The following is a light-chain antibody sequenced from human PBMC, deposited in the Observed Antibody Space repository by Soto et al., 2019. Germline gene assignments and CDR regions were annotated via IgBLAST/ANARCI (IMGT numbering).Light chain of an antibody. J-gene: IGKJ1*01. CDR2: GAS. V-gene: IGKV3D-15*01. CDR3: HQYNNWPPWT. CDR1: QNILRT. Sequence: VMTQSPVTLSVSPGETATLSCKASQNILRTLAWYQQKPGQPPRLLIYGASTRVPGIPARFSGNGSGTEFPLTNSSLQSEDFAVYYCHQYNNWPPWTFGQGTKVEV.